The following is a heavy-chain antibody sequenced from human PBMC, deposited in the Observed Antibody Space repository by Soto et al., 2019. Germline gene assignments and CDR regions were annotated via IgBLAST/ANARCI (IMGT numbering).Heavy chain of an antibody. D-gene: IGHD3-10*01. J-gene: IGHJ4*02. Sequence: GGSLRLSCAASGFTFSSYAMSWVRQAPGKGLEWVSAISGSGGSTYYADSVKGRFTISRDNSKNTLYLQMNSLRAEDTAVYYCAKLRGVSTMGSYFDYWGQGTLVTVSS. CDR1: GFTFSSYA. CDR2: ISGSGGST. CDR3: AKLRGVSTMGSYFDY. V-gene: IGHV3-23*01.